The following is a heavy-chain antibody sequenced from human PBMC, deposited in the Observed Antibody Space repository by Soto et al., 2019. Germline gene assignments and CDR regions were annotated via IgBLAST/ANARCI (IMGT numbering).Heavy chain of an antibody. Sequence: GGPMRLRYAAAGFTIISLGRHWIRKATGKGLEWVAVIWYDGSNKYYADSVKGRFTISRDNSKNTLYLQMNSLRAEDTAVYYCARDRLEARSGWYRSEARDYGMDVWGQGTTVTVSS. J-gene: IGHJ6*02. CDR1: GFTIISLG. D-gene: IGHD6-19*01. CDR2: IWYDGSNK. CDR3: ARDRLEARSGWYRSEARDYGMDV. V-gene: IGHV3-33*01.